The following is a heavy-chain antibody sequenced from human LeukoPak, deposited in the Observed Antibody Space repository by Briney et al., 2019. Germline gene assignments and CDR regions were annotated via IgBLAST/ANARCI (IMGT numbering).Heavy chain of an antibody. V-gene: IGHV3-21*01. CDR3: ANFVTKTRRDYYYYMDV. D-gene: IGHD2-21*02. J-gene: IGHJ6*03. CDR2: ISSSSSYI. CDR1: GFTFSSYS. Sequence: GGSLRLSCAASGFTFSSYSMNWVRQAPGKGLEWVSSISSSSSYIYYADSVKGRFTISRDNAKNSLYLQMNSLRAEDTAVYYCANFVTKTRRDYYYYMDVWGKGTTVTVSS.